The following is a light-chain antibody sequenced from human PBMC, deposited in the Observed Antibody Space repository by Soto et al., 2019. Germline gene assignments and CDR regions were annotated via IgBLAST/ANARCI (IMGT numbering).Light chain of an antibody. V-gene: IGKV3-15*01. CDR2: GAS. J-gene: IGKJ2*01. CDR1: QSISTT. CDR3: XXYNNWPRT. Sequence: EIVMTQSPATLSVSPGERATLSCRASQSISTTLAWYQQKPGLAPRLLIYGASTRATDIPARFSGSGSGTEFTLTISSLQSEDFXVXXCXXYNNWPRTFGQGTKLEIK.